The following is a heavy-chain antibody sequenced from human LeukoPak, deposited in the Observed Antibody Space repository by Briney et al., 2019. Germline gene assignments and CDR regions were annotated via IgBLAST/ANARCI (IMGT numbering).Heavy chain of an antibody. J-gene: IGHJ2*01. D-gene: IGHD6-13*01. Sequence: PSQTLSLTCTVSGASISSSNYYWSWLRQPAGKGLEWIGRIYTSGSTNYNPSLKSRVTISVDTSKNQFSLKLSSVTAADTAVYYCARVYYSSSYDYWYFDLWGRGTLVTVSS. V-gene: IGHV4-61*02. CDR1: GASISSSNYY. CDR2: IYTSGST. CDR3: ARVYYSSSYDYWYFDL.